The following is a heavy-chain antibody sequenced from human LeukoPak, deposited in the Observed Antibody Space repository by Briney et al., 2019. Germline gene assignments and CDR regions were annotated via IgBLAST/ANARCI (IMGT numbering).Heavy chain of an antibody. V-gene: IGHV1-18*01. J-gene: IGHJ2*01. CDR1: GYTFTSYG. CDR2: ISAYNGNT. D-gene: IGHD6-19*01. Sequence: ASVKVSCKASGYTFTSYGISWVRQAPGQGLEWMGWISAYNGNTNYAQKLQGGVTMTTDTSTSTAYMELRSLRSDDTAVYYCAASSGRLRYWYFDLWGRGTLVTVSS. CDR3: AASSGRLRYWYFDL.